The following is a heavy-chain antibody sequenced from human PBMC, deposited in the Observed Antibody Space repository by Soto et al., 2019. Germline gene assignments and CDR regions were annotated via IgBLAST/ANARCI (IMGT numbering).Heavy chain of an antibody. CDR3: ARVRPGNYRDY. D-gene: IGHD3-10*01. CDR1: GFTFSVFW. J-gene: IGHJ4*02. CDR2: IKEDGSEK. Sequence: GGSLRLSCAASGFTFSVFWMDWVRQAPGKGLEWVAKIKEDGSEKYYVDSVKGRFIISRDNARNSVYLQMNSLRAEDAAVYYCARVRPGNYRDYWGQGTLVTVSS. V-gene: IGHV3-7*03.